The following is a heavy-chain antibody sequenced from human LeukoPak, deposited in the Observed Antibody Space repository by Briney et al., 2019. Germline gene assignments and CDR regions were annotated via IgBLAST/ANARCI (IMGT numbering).Heavy chain of an antibody. Sequence: SETLSLTCTVSGGSISSSSYYWGWIRQPPGKGLEWIGSIYYSGSTYYNPSLKSRVTISVDTFKNQFSLKLSSVTAADTAVYYCAILTGGYSYGFDYWGQGTLVTVSS. CDR1: GGSISSSSYY. J-gene: IGHJ4*02. CDR2: IYYSGST. D-gene: IGHD5-18*01. CDR3: AILTGGYSYGFDY. V-gene: IGHV4-39*07.